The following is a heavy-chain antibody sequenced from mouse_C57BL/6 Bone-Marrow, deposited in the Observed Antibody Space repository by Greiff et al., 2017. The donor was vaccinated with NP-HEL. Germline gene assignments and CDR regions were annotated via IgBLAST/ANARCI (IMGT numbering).Heavy chain of an antibody. Sequence: QVQLQQPGTELVKPGASVKLSCKASGYTFTSYWMHWVKQRPGQGLEWIGNINPSNGGTNYNEKFKGKATLTVDKSSSTAYMQLSSLTSEDSAVDYCARGVGRDFPFAYWGQGTLVTVSA. CDR3: ARGVGRDFPFAY. D-gene: IGHD1-1*01. CDR1: GYTFTSYW. J-gene: IGHJ3*01. CDR2: INPSNGGT. V-gene: IGHV1-53*01.